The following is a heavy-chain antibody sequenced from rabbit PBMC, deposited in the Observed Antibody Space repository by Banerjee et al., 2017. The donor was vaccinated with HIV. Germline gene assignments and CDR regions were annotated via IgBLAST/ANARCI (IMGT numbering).Heavy chain of an antibody. J-gene: IGHJ4*01. D-gene: IGHD7-1*01. CDR2: IHSSSGST. Sequence: SLEESGGGLVQPEGSLTLTCTASGFSFSSNYYMCWVRQAPGKGLEWIACIHSSSGSTYYASWAKGRFTISKTSSTAVTLQMTSLTAADAATYFCARGGNTAGDGAALWGPGTLVTVS. V-gene: IGHV1S40*01. CDR1: GFSFSSNYY. CDR3: ARGGNTAGDGAAL.